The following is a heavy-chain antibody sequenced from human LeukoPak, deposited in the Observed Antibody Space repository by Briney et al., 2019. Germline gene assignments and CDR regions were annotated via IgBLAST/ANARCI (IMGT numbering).Heavy chain of an antibody. CDR3: AGRPAFGVVTPGPVY. D-gene: IGHD3-3*01. J-gene: IGHJ4*02. Sequence: SETLSLTCTVSGGSISSSSYYWGWIRQPPGKGLEWIGYIYYSGSTYYNPSLKSRVTISVDTSKNQFSLKLSSVTAADTAVYYCAGRPAFGVVTPGPVYWGQGTLVTVSS. V-gene: IGHV4-31*03. CDR2: IYYSGST. CDR1: GGSISSSSYY.